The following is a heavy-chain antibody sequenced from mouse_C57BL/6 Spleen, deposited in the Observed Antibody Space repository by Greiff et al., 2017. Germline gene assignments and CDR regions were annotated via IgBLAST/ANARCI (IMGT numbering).Heavy chain of an antibody. J-gene: IGHJ4*01. D-gene: IGHD2-4*01. CDR3: ARYIYYDYDGRYYYAMDY. V-gene: IGHV5-16*01. CDR2: LNYDGSST. Sequence: EVQGVESEGGLVQPGSSMKLSCTASGFTFSDYYMAWVRQVPEKGLEWVANLNYDGSSTYYLESLKSRFIISRDTAKNILYLQMSSMKSEDSATYYCARYIYYDYDGRYYYAMDYWGQGTSGTVSS. CDR1: GFTFSDYY.